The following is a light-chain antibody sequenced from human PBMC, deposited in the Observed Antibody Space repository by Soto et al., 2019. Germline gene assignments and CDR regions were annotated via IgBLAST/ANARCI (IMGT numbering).Light chain of an antibody. J-gene: IGLJ1*01. CDR2: DIR. V-gene: IGLV2-14*03. Sequence: QSALTQPASVSGSTGQSITISCTGASSDVGGYKYVSWYQQHPGKAPKLMIYDIRNRPSGVSNRFSGSKSGNTASLTISGLQAEDAADYYCSSYTSSSTRVFGTGTKVTVL. CDR3: SSYTSSSTRV. CDR1: SSDVGGYKY.